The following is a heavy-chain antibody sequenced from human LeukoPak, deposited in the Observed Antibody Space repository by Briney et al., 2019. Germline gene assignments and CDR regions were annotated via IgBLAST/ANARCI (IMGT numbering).Heavy chain of an antibody. CDR2: ISSSSSYI. V-gene: IGHV3-21*01. Sequence: GGSLRLSCAASGFTFSSCSMNWVRQAPGKGLEWVSSISSSSSYIYYADSVKGRFTISRDNAKNSLYLQMNSLRAEDTAVYYCATFGSSGFAFDIWGQGTMVTVSS. D-gene: IGHD3-22*01. CDR3: ATFGSSGFAFDI. CDR1: GFTFSSCS. J-gene: IGHJ3*02.